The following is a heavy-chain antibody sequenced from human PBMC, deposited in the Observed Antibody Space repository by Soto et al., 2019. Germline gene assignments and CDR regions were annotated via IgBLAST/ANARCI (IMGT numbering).Heavy chain of an antibody. CDR2: ISSSSSYI. J-gene: IGHJ6*02. V-gene: IGHV3-21*01. D-gene: IGHD2-2*01. CDR3: ARSGVGKGYGMDV. Sequence: PGGSLRLSCAASGFTFSSYSMNWVRQAPGKGLEWVSSISSSSSYIYYADSVKGRFTISRDNAKNSLYLQMNSLRAEDTAVYYCARSGVGKGYGMDVWGQGTTVTVSS. CDR1: GFTFSSYS.